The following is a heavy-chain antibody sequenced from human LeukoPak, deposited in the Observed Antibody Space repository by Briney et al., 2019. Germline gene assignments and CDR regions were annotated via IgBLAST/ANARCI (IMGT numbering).Heavy chain of an antibody. D-gene: IGHD2-15*01. CDR1: GYTFTSYG. J-gene: IGHJ4*02. Sequence: ASVKVSCKASGYTFTSYGISWVRQAPGQGLEWMGWICAYNGKTNYAQKLQGRVTMSTGTSTSTAYMELRSLRSADTALYYCARAHLYLRGGSCYSRTFDYWGQGTLVTVSS. CDR3: ARAHLYLRGGSCYSRTFDY. V-gene: IGHV1-18*04. CDR2: ICAYNGKT.